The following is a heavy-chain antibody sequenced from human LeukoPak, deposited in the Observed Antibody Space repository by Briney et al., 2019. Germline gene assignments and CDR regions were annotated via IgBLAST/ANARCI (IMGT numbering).Heavy chain of an antibody. Sequence: GESLKISCKGSGYTFTTYWIGWVRQMPGKGLEGMGIIYPGDSDTRYSPSFQGQVTISADKSISTAYLQWSSLKASDTAIYYCARHLFPDYGDYADYWGQGTLVTVSS. CDR2: IYPGDSDT. J-gene: IGHJ4*02. D-gene: IGHD4-17*01. CDR3: ARHLFPDYGDYADY. CDR1: GYTFTTYW. V-gene: IGHV5-51*01.